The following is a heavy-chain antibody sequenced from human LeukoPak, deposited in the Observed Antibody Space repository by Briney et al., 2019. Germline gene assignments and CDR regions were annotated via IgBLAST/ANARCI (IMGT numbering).Heavy chain of an antibody. D-gene: IGHD3-22*01. CDR3: ARDRKDSSGYHSSGMDV. CDR1: GFTFSSYS. CDR2: ISSSSGYI. J-gene: IGHJ6*02. V-gene: IGHV3-21*01. Sequence: GGSLRFSGAASGFTFSSYSMNWVRQPPGKGLDWVSSISSSSGYIYYADSLKGRFTISRDNAKNSLYLQMNSLRAEDTAVYYCARDRKDSSGYHSSGMDVWGQGTTVTVSS.